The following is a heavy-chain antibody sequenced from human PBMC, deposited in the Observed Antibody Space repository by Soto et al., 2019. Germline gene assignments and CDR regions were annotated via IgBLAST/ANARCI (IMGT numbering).Heavy chain of an antibody. CDR1: GGSFSGYY. CDR3: ARHNPTENFDY. D-gene: IGHD4-17*01. J-gene: IGHJ4*02. CDR2: IYYSGST. Sequence: PSETLSLTCAVYGGSFSGYYWSWIRQPPGKGLEWIGSIYYSGSTYYNPSLKSRVTISVDTSKNQFSLKLSSVTAADTAVYYCARHNPTENFDYWGQGTLVTVSS. V-gene: IGHV4-34*01.